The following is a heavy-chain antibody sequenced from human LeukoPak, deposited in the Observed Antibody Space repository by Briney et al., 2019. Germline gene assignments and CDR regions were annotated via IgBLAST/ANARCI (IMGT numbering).Heavy chain of an antibody. V-gene: IGHV4-59*01. CDR2: IYYSGST. Sequence: SETLSLTCTVSGGSISSYYWSWIRQPPGKGLEWIGYIYYSGSTNYNPSLKSRVTISVDTSKNQFSLKLSSVTAADTAVYYCARDRGGAPSGGSCGGSCPNWFGPWGQGTLVTVS. CDR1: GGSISSYY. CDR3: ARDRGGAPSGGSCGGSCPNWFGP. D-gene: IGHD2-15*01. J-gene: IGHJ5*02.